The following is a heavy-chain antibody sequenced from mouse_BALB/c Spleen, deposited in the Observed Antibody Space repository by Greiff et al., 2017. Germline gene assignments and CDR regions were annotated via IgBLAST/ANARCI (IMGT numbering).Heavy chain of an antibody. CDR2: IYPSDSYT. J-gene: IGHJ4*01. CDR1: GYTFTSYW. CDR3: TSYDGYAMDY. D-gene: IGHD2-3*01. V-gene: IGHV1-69*02. Sequence: VQLQQPGAELVRPGASVKLSCKASGYTFTSYWINWVKQRPGQGLEWIGNIYPSDSYTNYNQKFKDKATLTVDKSSSTAYMQLSSPTSEDSAVYYCTSYDGYAMDYWGQGTSVTVSS.